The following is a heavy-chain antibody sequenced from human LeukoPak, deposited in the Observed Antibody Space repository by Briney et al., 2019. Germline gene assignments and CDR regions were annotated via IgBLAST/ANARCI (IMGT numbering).Heavy chain of an antibody. CDR3: TRDHVDTAMENEY. Sequence: GGSLRLSCAASGLTFSSYSMNWVRQAPGKGLEWVSSISSSSSYIYYADSVKGRFTISRDNAKNSLYLQMNSLRAEDTAVYYCTRDHVDTAMENEYWGPGTLVTVSS. D-gene: IGHD5-18*01. CDR1: GLTFSSYS. V-gene: IGHV3-21*01. CDR2: ISSSSSYI. J-gene: IGHJ4*02.